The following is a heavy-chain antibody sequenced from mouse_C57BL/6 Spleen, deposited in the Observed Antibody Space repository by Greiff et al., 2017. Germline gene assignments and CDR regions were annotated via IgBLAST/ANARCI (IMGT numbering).Heavy chain of an antibody. Sequence: QVQLQQSGAELARPGASVKLSCKASGYTFTSYGISWVKQRTGQGLEWIGEIYPRSGNTYYNEKFKGKATLTADKSSSTAYMELRSLTSEDSAVYFCARSDGSSPLYAMDYGGQGTSVTVSS. CDR2: IYPRSGNT. CDR3: ARSDGSSPLYAMDY. J-gene: IGHJ4*01. CDR1: GYTFTSYG. D-gene: IGHD1-1*01. V-gene: IGHV1-81*01.